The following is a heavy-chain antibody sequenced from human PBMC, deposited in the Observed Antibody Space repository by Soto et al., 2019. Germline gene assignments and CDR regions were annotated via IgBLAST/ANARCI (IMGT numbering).Heavy chain of an antibody. CDR3: ARLVYDTRLNYMYFDF. Sequence: SETLSLTCAVSGVSLNSGNWWTWVRQSPQRGLEYIGEIFHDGTANYYPSFERRVAMSVDTSRNQFSLKLTSVTAADTAVYFCARLVYDTRLNYMYFDFWGPGTLVTVSS. CDR2: IFHDGTA. J-gene: IGHJ4*02. V-gene: IGHV4-4*02. CDR1: GVSLNSGNW. D-gene: IGHD3-10*01.